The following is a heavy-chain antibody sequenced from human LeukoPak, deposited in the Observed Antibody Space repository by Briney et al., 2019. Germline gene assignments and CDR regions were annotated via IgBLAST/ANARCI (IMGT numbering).Heavy chain of an antibody. D-gene: IGHD3-9*01. CDR2: IYYSGSS. CDR1: GDSISRSSYF. V-gene: IGHV4-39*07. CDR3: ARGLRLLRYFDWLLPNWFDP. J-gene: IGHJ5*02. Sequence: SETLSLTCTVSGDSISRSSYFWGWIRQPPGKGLEWIGSIYYSGSSYYNLSLKSRVTISIDTSKNQFSLKLSSVTAADTAVYYCARGLRLLRYFDWLLPNWFDPWGQGTLVTVSS.